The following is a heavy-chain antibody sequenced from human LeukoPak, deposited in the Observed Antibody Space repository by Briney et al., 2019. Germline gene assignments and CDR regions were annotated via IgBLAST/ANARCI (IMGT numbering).Heavy chain of an antibody. CDR1: GGSINSYY. Sequence: SETLSLTCTVSGGSINSYYWGWIRQPPGKGLEWIGNIFYSGMTKYNPSLKSRVTISVDTSKNQFSLKLSSVTAADTAVYYCARTYYYGSGRYFDYWGQGTLVTVSS. D-gene: IGHD3-10*01. J-gene: IGHJ4*02. CDR2: IFYSGMT. CDR3: ARTYYYGSGRYFDY. V-gene: IGHV4-59*01.